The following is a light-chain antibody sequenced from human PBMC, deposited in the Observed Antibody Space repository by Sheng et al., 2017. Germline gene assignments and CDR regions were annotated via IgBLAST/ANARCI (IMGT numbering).Light chain of an antibody. J-gene: IGKJ3*01. V-gene: IGKV3-11*01. CDR3: QQRGNWPPRT. CDR2: DAS. CDR1: QSVSSY. Sequence: EIVMTQSPATLSVSPGEGATLSCRASQSVSSYLAWYQQKPGQAPRLLIFDASNRASGIPARFSGSGYGTHFTLTITNLEPEDFAVYYCQQRGNWPPRTFGPGTKLDFK.